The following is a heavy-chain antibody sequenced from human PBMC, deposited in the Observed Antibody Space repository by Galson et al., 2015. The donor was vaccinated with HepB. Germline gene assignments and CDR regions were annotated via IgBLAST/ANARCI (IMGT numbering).Heavy chain of an antibody. J-gene: IGHJ3*02. CDR3: ARVVTMNDAFDI. CDR2: ISSSSSYT. Sequence: SLRLSCAASGFTFSDYYMSWIRQAPGKGLEWVSYISSSSSYTNYADSVKGRFTISRDNAKNSLYLQMNSLRAEDTAVYYCARVVTMNDAFDIWGQGTMVTVSS. D-gene: IGHD3-22*01. V-gene: IGHV3-11*06. CDR1: GFTFSDYY.